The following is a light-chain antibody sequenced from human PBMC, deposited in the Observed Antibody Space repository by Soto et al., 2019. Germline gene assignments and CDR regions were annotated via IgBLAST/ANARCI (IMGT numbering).Light chain of an antibody. CDR2: LND. CDR3: AAWDDSLNAL. Sequence: QCALNQPPSLSATPGQRFTISCSGSFSNIGDNAVNWYQQLPGAAPKLLIYLNDQRPSGVPDRFSGSKSGTSAFLAISGLQSEDEADYYCAAWDDSLNALFGTGTKVTVL. J-gene: IGLJ1*01. V-gene: IGLV1-44*01. CDR1: FSNIGDNA.